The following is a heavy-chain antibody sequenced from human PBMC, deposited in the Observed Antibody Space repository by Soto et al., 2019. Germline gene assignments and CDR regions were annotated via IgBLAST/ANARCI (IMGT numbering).Heavy chain of an antibody. CDR1: GFTFSSYA. CDR2: ISGSGGST. D-gene: IGHD3-3*01. Sequence: GGSLRLSCAASGFTFSSYAMSWVRQAPGKGLEWVSAISGSGGSTYYADSVKGRFTISRNNSKNTLYLQMNSLRAEDTAVYYCAKMAGTGYDFWRGYYGGTQYYYYYMDVWGKGTTVTVSS. CDR3: AKMAGTGYDFWRGYYGGTQYYYYYMDV. J-gene: IGHJ6*03. V-gene: IGHV3-23*01.